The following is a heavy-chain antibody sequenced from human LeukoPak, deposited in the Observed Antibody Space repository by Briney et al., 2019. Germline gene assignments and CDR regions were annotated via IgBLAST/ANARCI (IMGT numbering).Heavy chain of an antibody. CDR2: ISYDGSNK. V-gene: IGHV3-30*04. CDR1: GFTFSSYA. D-gene: IGHD6-13*01. J-gene: IGHJ4*02. CDR3: ARDHLGIAAAGTFFDY. Sequence: GGSLRLSCAASGFTFSSYAMHWVRQAPGKGLEWVAVISYDGSNKYYADSVKGRFTISRDNSKNTLYLQMNSLRAEDTAVYYCARDHLGIAAAGTFFDYWGQGTLVTVSS.